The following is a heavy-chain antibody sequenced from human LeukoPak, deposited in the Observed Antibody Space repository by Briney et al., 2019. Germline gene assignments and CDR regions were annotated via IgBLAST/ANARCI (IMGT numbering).Heavy chain of an antibody. CDR1: GFTFSSYA. D-gene: IGHD5-18*01. J-gene: IGHJ4*02. CDR3: AKDGGLWLSARWGDS. Sequence: QPGGSLRLSCAASGFTFSSYAMSWVREAPGKGLEWVSAISGSGGSTYYADSVKGRFTISRGNSKNTPYLEMNTLRAGDTAVSLCAKDGGLWLSARWGDSWGRGALVTVTS. CDR2: ISGSGGST. V-gene: IGHV3-23*01.